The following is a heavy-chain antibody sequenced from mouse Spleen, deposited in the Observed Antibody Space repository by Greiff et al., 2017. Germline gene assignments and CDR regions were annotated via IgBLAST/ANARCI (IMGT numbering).Heavy chain of an antibody. CDR2: INPNNGGT. Sequence: EVQLQQSGPELVKPGASVKLSCKASGYTFTDYSMNWVKQSHGKSLEWIGDINPNNGGTSYNQKFKGKATLTVDKSSSTAYMELRSLTSEDSAVYYCARGGYGYYFDYWGQGTTLTVSS. CDR1: GYTFTDYS. D-gene: IGHD1-1*02. CDR3: ARGGYGYYFDY. J-gene: IGHJ2*01. V-gene: IGHV1-26*01.